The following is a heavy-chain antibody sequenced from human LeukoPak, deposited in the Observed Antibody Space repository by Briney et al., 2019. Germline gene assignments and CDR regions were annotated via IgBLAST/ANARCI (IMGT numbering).Heavy chain of an antibody. CDR3: ARDSEDYYDSSGYVL. V-gene: IGHV1-18*01. CDR1: GGTFTSYG. CDR2: ISAYNGNT. Sequence: ASVKVSCKASGGTFTSYGISWVRQAPGQGLEWMGWISAYNGNTNYAQKLQGRVTMTTDTSTSTAYMELRSLRSDDTAVYYCARDSEDYYDSSGYVLWGQGTLVTVSS. J-gene: IGHJ4*02. D-gene: IGHD3-22*01.